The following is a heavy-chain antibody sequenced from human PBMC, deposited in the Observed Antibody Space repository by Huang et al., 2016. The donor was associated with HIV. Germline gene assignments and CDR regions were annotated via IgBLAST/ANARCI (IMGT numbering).Heavy chain of an antibody. Sequence: QVQLQESGPGLVKPSETLSLTCTVSGGSMSSSYWSWIRQPPGKGLEWIGYIYYSGRTNYNPSLKSRVTISVDTSKNQFSLRLSSVTAADTAVYYCASASIAARRWFDPWGQGSLVTVSS. J-gene: IGHJ5*02. CDR1: GGSMSSSY. D-gene: IGHD6-6*01. V-gene: IGHV4-59*01. CDR3: ASASIAARRWFDP. CDR2: IYYSGRT.